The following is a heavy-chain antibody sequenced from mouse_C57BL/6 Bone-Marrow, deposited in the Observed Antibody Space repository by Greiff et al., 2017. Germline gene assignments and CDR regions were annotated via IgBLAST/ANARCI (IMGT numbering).Heavy chain of an antibody. Sequence: LQESGAELARPGASVKLSCKASGYTFTSYGISWVKQRTGQGLEWIGAIYPRSGNTYYTEKFKGKATLTADKSSSTAYMELRSLTSEDSAVYFCARDDYDWFAYWGQGTLVTVSA. J-gene: IGHJ3*01. D-gene: IGHD2-4*01. CDR3: ARDDYDWFAY. V-gene: IGHV1-81*01. CDR2: IYPRSGNT. CDR1: GYTFTSYG.